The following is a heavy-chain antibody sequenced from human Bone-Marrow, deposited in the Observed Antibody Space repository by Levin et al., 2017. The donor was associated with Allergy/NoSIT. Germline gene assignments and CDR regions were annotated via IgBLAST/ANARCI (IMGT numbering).Heavy chain of an antibody. CDR1: TGSIIGSF. J-gene: IGHJ6*02. CDR3: ARGPPPREQNALPPSPYGMDV. V-gene: IGHV4-59*01. Sequence: SQTLSLPCTVSTGSIIGSFWSWIRQSPGKGLEWLGCFSLSGNTNYNPSLKSRLTISVDTSRNRFFLNLNSVTAADTAVYYCARGPPPREQNALPPSPYGMDVWGQGATVTVSS. D-gene: IGHD1/OR15-1a*01. CDR2: FSLSGNT.